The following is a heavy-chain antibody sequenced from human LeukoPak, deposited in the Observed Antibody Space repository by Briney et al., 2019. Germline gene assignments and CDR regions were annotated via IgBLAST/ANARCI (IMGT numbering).Heavy chain of an antibody. V-gene: IGHV3-21*01. CDR2: ISSSISYI. J-gene: IGHJ3*02. Sequence: GGSLRLSCAASGFTFSSYSMNWVRQAPGKGLEWVSSISSSISYIYYADSVKGRFTISRDNAKNSLYLQMNSLRAEDTAVYYCARALPSPLYSGSYTDAFDIWGQGTMVTVSS. D-gene: IGHD1-26*01. CDR3: ARALPSPLYSGSYTDAFDI. CDR1: GFTFSSYS.